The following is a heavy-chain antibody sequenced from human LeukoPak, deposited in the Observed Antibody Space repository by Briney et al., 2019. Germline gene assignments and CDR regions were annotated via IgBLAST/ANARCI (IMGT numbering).Heavy chain of an antibody. Sequence: SETLSLTCTVSGGSISSSSYYWGWIRQPPGKGLEWIGSIYYSGSTYYNPSLKSRVTISVDTSKNQFSLKLSSVTAADTAVYYCARRQGGIDYWGQGTLVPVSS. CDR3: ARRQGGIDY. D-gene: IGHD3-16*01. V-gene: IGHV4-39*01. CDR2: IYYSGST. J-gene: IGHJ4*02. CDR1: GGSISSSSYY.